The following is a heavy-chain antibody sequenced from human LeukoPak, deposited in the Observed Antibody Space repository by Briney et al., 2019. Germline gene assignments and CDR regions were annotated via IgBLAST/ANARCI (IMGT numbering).Heavy chain of an antibody. D-gene: IGHD3-16*02. CDR2: IYPGDSDT. Sequence: GESLKISCKGSGYIFTNYWIAWVRLVPGKGLEWMGIIYPGDSDTRYSPSFQGQVTISADKSISTAYLQWSSLKASDTAMYYCARAEGGYLGELSLSFDYWGQGTLVTVSS. CDR1: GYIFTNYW. J-gene: IGHJ4*02. V-gene: IGHV5-51*01. CDR3: ARAEGGYLGELSLSFDY.